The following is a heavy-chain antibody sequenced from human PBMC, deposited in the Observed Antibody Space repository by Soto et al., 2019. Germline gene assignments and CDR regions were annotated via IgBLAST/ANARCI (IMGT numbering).Heavy chain of an antibody. CDR3: VRENYYYGKDV. J-gene: IGHJ6*02. Sequence: GGSLRLSCAASGFTVSTDWMYWVRQAPGKGLEWISVIKSGGNTHYADSVEGRFSISRDNSKNTVYLQMNSLRGEDTAVYYCVRENYYYGKDVWGQGTTVTVSS. CDR2: IKSGGNT. CDR1: GFTVSTDW. V-gene: IGHV3-66*01.